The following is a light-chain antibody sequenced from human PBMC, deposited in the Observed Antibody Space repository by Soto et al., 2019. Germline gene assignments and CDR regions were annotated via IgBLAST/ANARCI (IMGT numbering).Light chain of an antibody. Sequence: QSVLTQPPSASATPGQRVTISCSGINSNIGSHDVYWYQQLPGTAPKLLIYRNNQRPSGVPDRFSGSKSGTSASLAISGLRSEDEADYYCAAWDDSLSGWVFGGGTKLTVL. J-gene: IGLJ3*02. CDR2: RNN. CDR3: AAWDDSLSGWV. V-gene: IGLV1-47*01. CDR1: NSNIGSHD.